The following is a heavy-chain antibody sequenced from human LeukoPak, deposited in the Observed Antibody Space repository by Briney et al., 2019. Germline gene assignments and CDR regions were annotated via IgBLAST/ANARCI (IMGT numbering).Heavy chain of an antibody. D-gene: IGHD6-19*01. Sequence: PGGSLRLSCAGSGFTFRTASLHWVRQAPGRGLEWVSAFDTGFGTYYPDSLKGRFSISRDNSKNTLFLQMNSLRAEDTAVYYCARSSGWWSLDYWGQGTLVTVSS. CDR3: ARSSGWWSLDY. V-gene: IGHV3-23*01. CDR1: GFTFRTAS. CDR2: FDTGFGT. J-gene: IGHJ4*02.